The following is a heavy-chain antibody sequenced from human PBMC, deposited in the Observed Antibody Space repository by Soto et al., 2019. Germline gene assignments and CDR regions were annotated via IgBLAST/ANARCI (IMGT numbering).Heavy chain of an antibody. CDR1: VYTFTTYD. D-gene: IGHD5-12*01. V-gene: IGHV1-8*01. CDR2: MNPSSGNT. Sequence: ASVKVSCKASVYTFTTYDINWLRQAPGQGLEWMGWMNPSSGNTGYPQKFQGRVTMTRDTSITTAYMELSSLRSEDTAAYYCVVATADAFDIWGQGTMVTVS. CDR3: VVATADAFDI. J-gene: IGHJ3*02.